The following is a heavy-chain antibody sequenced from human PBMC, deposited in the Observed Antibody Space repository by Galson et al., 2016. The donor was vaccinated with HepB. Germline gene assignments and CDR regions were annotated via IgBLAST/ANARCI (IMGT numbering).Heavy chain of an antibody. CDR2: ISYHGNDR. CDR3: AKRGYGDGPIDY. V-gene: IGHV3-30*18. CDR1: GFTFSSYD. J-gene: IGHJ4*02. D-gene: IGHD4-17*01. Sequence: SLRLSCAASGFTFSSYDMHWVRQGPGKGLEWVTVISYHGNDRYYADSVRGRFTIFRDNSRDTVYLHMTSLRVEDTAAYYCAKRGYGDGPIDYWGQGTLVTVSP.